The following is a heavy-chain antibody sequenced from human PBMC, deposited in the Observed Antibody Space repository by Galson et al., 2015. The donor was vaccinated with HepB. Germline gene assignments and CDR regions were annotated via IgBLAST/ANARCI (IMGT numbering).Heavy chain of an antibody. J-gene: IGHJ3*02. CDR3: AKGAPSSDRRAFDI. CDR2: ISSSGEYT. Sequence: SLRLSCAASGFTFSTYAMSWVRQAPGKGLEWVSAISSSGEYTYYTDSVKGRFTISRDNGKNTLYLQMDSLTADDTAVYYCAKGAPSSDRRAFDIWGPGTVVTVSS. V-gene: IGHV3-23*01. CDR1: GFTFSTYA. D-gene: IGHD6-6*01.